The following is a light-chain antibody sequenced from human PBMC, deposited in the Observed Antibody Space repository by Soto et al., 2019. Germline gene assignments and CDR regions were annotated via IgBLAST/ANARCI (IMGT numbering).Light chain of an antibody. J-gene: IGLJ1*01. V-gene: IGLV2-8*01. CDR3: SSYTGGNPSYV. Sequence: QSALTQPPSASGSPGQSVTISWTGTSSDVGGYDYVSWYQQHPGKAPKLMIYEVTIRPSGVSDRFSGSKSGNTASLTVSGLHAEDEADYYCSSYTGGNPSYVFGTGTKVTAL. CDR1: SSDVGGYDY. CDR2: EVT.